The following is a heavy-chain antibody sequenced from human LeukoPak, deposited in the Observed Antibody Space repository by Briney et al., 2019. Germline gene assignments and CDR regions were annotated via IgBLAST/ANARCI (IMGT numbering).Heavy chain of an antibody. CDR2: THTSGST. V-gene: IGHV4-4*07. CDR1: GGSISSYY. J-gene: IGHJ5*02. Sequence: SETLSLTCTVSGGSISSYYWTWIRQPAGKGLEWIGRTHTSGSTNYNPSLKSRVTMSVDTSKNQFSLKLSSVTAADTAVYYCARREDYYGSGSYYTSWNWFDPWGQGTLVTVSS. CDR3: ARREDYYGSGSYYTSWNWFDP. D-gene: IGHD3-10*01.